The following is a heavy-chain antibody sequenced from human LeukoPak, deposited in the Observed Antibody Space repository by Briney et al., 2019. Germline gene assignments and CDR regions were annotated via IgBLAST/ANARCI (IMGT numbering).Heavy chain of an antibody. CDR2: FDPEDGET. V-gene: IGHV1-24*01. CDR3: ATMTTVVTPGSFDY. Sequence: VASVKVSCKVSGYTLTELSMHWVRQAPGKGLEWMGGFDPEDGETIYAQKFRGRVTMTEDTSTDTAYMELSSLRSEDTAVYYCATMTTVVTPGSFDYWGQGTLVTVSS. CDR1: GYTLTELS. D-gene: IGHD4-23*01. J-gene: IGHJ4*02.